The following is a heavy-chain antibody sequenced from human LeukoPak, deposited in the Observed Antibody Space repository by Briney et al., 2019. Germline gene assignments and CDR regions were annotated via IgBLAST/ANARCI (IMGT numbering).Heavy chain of an antibody. V-gene: IGHV3-33*03. Sequence: GGSLRPSCVASGLTFSEAVLHWVRQAPGKGLEWVAVMQGGEDNMYYADSVKGRFIVSRDNSKNTLYLQMNSLRAEDTAVYYCAKGDLAFDIWGQGTMVTVSS. CDR2: MQGGEDNM. CDR3: AKGDLAFDI. J-gene: IGHJ3*02. D-gene: IGHD3-16*01. CDR1: GLTFSEAV.